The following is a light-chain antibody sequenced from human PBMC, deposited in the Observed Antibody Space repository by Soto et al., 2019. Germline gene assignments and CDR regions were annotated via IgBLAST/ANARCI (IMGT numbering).Light chain of an antibody. V-gene: IGLV4-60*02. J-gene: IGLJ3*02. CDR1: SGHSNYS. Sequence: QPVLTQKSSASASLGSSVKLTCTLSSGHSNYSIALHQQPPGRAPRYLLKLERSGSYNKVSVVPDSFSGASAGADRYLTIANLQFEDEADYYCQTWDTNTLVFGGGTKLTVL. CDR2: LERSGSY. CDR3: QTWDTNTLV.